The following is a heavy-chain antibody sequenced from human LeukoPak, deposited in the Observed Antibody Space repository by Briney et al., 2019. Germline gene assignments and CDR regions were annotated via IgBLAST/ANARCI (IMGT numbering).Heavy chain of an antibody. J-gene: IGHJ4*02. V-gene: IGHV3-48*03. CDR1: GFTFSSYE. CDR2: ISSSGSTI. D-gene: IGHD6-13*01. CDR3: ATDSCSWNIFDY. Sequence: SGGSLRLSCAASGFTFSSYEMNWVRQAPGKGLEWVSYISSSGSTIYYADSVKGRFTISRDNAKNSLYLQMNSLRAEDTAAYYCATDSCSWNIFDYWGQATLVTVSS.